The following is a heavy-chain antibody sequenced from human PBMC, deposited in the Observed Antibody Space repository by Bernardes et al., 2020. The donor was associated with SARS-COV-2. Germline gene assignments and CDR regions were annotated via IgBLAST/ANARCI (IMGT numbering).Heavy chain of an antibody. D-gene: IGHD6-13*01. CDR3: AKVIAAAGKGGVFDYYYGMDV. Sequence: GGSLRLSCTASGFTFRISAMSWVRQAPGPGLEWVSAISGRGGSTCYADSVRGRFTISRDNSKNTLYMQMNSLRAEDTAVYYCAKVIAAAGKGGVFDYYYGMDVWGQGTTVTVSS. V-gene: IGHV3-23*01. J-gene: IGHJ6*02. CDR2: ISGRGGST. CDR1: GFTFRISA.